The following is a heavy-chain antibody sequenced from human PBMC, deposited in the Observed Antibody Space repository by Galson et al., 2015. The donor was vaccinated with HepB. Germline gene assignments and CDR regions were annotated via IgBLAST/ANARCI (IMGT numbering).Heavy chain of an antibody. D-gene: IGHD6-13*01. CDR1: GFTFSSYA. CDR2: ISYDGSNK. Sequence: SLRLSCAASGFTFSSYAMHWVRQAPGKGLEWVAVISYDGSNKYYADSVKGRFTISRDNSENTLYLQMNSLRAEDTAVYYCAREHIAASGNNWFDPWGQGTLVTVSS. V-gene: IGHV3-30-3*01. J-gene: IGHJ5*02. CDR3: AREHIAASGNNWFDP.